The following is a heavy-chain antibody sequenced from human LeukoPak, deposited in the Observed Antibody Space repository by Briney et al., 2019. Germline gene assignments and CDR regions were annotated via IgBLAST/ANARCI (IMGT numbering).Heavy chain of an antibody. J-gene: IGHJ4*02. CDR1: GFTVSSNY. Sequence: GGSLRLSCAASGFTVSSNYMSWVRQAPGKGLEWVSVIYSGGSTYYADSVKDRFTISRDNSKNTLYLQMNSLRAEDTAVYYCARADSSGWEPGYWGQGTLVTVSS. V-gene: IGHV3-66*01. D-gene: IGHD6-19*01. CDR2: IYSGGST. CDR3: ARADSSGWEPGY.